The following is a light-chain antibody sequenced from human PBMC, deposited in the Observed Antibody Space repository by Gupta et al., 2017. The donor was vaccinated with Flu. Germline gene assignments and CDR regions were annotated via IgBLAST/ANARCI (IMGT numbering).Light chain of an antibody. CDR2: STS. J-gene: IGLJ3*02. CDR1: TGPVPSRSH. V-gene: IGLV7-43*01. Sequence: LTVCPGGTVTLTCASSTGPVPSRSHANWFQQKVGQAPMALIYSTSSKHAWTPARFSGSLLGGKAALTLSGVQPEDEAEYYCLLAGGSGGGVFGGGTKLTIL. CDR3: LLAGGSGGGV.